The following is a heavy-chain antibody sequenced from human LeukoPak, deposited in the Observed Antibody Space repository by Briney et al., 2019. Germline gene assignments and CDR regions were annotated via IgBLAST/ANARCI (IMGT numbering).Heavy chain of an antibody. Sequence: SETLSLTCTVSGGSISSYYWSWIRQPPGKGLEWIGYIYTSGSTNYNPSLKSRVTISVDTSKNQFSLKLSSVTAADTAVYYCAGTLNYSSSWYHYYYYYYMDVWGKGTTVTVSS. CDR1: GGSISSYY. CDR2: IYTSGST. J-gene: IGHJ6*03. D-gene: IGHD6-13*01. CDR3: AGTLNYSSSWYHYYYYYYMDV. V-gene: IGHV4-4*09.